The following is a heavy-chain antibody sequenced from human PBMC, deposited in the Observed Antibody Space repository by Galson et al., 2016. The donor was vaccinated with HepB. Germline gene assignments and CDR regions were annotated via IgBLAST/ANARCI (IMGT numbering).Heavy chain of an antibody. D-gene: IGHD3-16*01. CDR3: AKGWGIPQKENCYGRDV. J-gene: IGHJ6*02. CDR1: GFSFSSYA. Sequence: SLRLSCAASGFSFSSYAMNWVRQAPGKGLEWVSCISGSAYTIYYADSVKGRFTISRDNSKNTLYLVMNSLRAEDTAVYYCAKGWGIPQKENCYGRDVWGQGTTVTVSS. V-gene: IGHV3-23*01. CDR2: ISGSAYTI.